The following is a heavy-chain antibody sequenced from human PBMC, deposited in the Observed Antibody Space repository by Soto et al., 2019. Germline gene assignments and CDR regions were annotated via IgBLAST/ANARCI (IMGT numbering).Heavy chain of an antibody. D-gene: IGHD6-6*01. J-gene: IGHJ6*02. V-gene: IGHV4-39*07. CDR3: ARYGIEYSSSSSVYYYYYGMDV. CDR1: GGSISIGTDY. CDR2: IHYSGST. Sequence: PSETLSLTCDVSGGSISIGTDYWGWIRQPPGKGLEWIGNIHYSGSTNYNPSLKSRLSISVDTSKNQFSLKLSSVTAADTAVYYCARYGIEYSSSSSVYYYYYGMDVWGQGTTVTVSS.